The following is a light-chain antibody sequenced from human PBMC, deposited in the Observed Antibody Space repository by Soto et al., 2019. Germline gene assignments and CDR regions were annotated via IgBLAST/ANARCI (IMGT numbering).Light chain of an antibody. CDR2: WAS. V-gene: IGKV4-1*01. CDR1: QSVLSSSNNKNY. J-gene: IGKJ4*01. Sequence: DIVLTQSPDSLAVSLGERATINCKSSQSVLSSSNNKNYLTWYQQKPGQPPKMLIYWASTRESGVPDRFSGSGSGTDFTLTISNLQAEDVAVYYCQQYYSPPLTFGGGTKVELK. CDR3: QQYYSPPLT.